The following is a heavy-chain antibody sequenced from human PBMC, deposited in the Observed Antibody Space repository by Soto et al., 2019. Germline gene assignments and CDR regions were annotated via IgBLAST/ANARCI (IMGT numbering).Heavy chain of an antibody. J-gene: IGHJ6*02. CDR2: IYYSGST. D-gene: IGHD3-9*01. Sequence: SETLSLTCTVSGGSISSSSYYWGWIRQPPGKGLEWIGSIYYSGSTYYNPSLKSRVTISVDTSKNQFSLKLSSVTAADTAVYYCAGLRYFKGYGMDVWGQGTTVTVSS. CDR1: GGSISSSSYY. CDR3: AGLRYFKGYGMDV. V-gene: IGHV4-39*01.